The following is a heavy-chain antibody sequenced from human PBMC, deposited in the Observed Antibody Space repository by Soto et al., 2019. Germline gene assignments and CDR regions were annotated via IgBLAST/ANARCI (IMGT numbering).Heavy chain of an antibody. D-gene: IGHD3-10*01. CDR1: GGSLSSYY. CDR2: ISYTGNT. Sequence: SETLSLTCTVSGGSLSSYYWSWIRQPPGKGLEWIAYISYTGNTNYNPSLRSRVTISVDSSKNQFSLKLSAVTAADTAVYFCARLGSASGSPEFDYWGQGALVTVSS. CDR3: ARLGSASGSPEFDY. V-gene: IGHV4-59*08. J-gene: IGHJ4*02.